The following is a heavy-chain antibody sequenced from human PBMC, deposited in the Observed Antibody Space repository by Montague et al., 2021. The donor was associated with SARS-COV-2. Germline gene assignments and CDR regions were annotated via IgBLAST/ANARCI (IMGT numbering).Heavy chain of an antibody. J-gene: IGHJ6*03. CDR3: TRDLKPPGDILTGYLPYYYYMDV. CDR1: GDSVSSNSAA. CDR2: TYYRSKWYN. Sequence: CAISGDSVSSNSAAWNWIRQSPSRGLEWLGRTYYRSKWYNDYAVSVKSRITINPDTSKNQFSLQLNSVTPEDTTVYYCTRDLKPPGDILTGYLPYYYYMDVWGKGTTVTVS. D-gene: IGHD3-9*01. V-gene: IGHV6-1*01.